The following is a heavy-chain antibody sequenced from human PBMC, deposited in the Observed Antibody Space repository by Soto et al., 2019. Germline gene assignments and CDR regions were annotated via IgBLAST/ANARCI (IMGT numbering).Heavy chain of an antibody. CDR1: GGSISSGGYY. CDR2: IYYSGST. CDR3: ASYDGNYYGSGSYFYYFDY. Sequence: SETLSLTCTVSGGSISSGGYYWSWIRQHPGKGLEWIGYIYYSGSTYYNPSLKSRVTISVDTSKNQFSLKLSSVTAADTAVYYCASYDGNYYGSGSYFYYFDYWGQGTLVTVSS. V-gene: IGHV4-31*03. D-gene: IGHD3-10*01. J-gene: IGHJ4*02.